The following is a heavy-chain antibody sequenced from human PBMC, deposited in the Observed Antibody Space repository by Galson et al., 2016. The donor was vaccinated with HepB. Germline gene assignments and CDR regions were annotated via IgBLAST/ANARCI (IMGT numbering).Heavy chain of an antibody. CDR2: INTMSSAI. V-gene: IGHV3-48*02. CDR3: ARAERTLTSGINY. J-gene: IGHJ4*02. Sequence: SLRLSCAASGFTFSSYSMNWVRQAPGKGLEWLSYINTMSSAIYYADSVKGRFTISRDNAKNSLYLQMHSLTDEDKAVYYCARAERTLTSGINYWGQGTLVTVSS. D-gene: IGHD6-25*01. CDR1: GFTFSSYS.